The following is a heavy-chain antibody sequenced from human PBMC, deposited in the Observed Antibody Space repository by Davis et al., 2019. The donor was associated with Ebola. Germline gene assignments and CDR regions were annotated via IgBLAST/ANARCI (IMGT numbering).Heavy chain of an antibody. Sequence: PGGSLRLSCAGSGYSFSSFGIHWVRQGPGKGLEWVAVISNDGSKKFYVDSVKGRFTISRDTARNSVHLQMDSLRAEDTAIYYCARGPLTALDYWGQGTLVTVSS. CDR1: GYSFSSFG. CDR3: ARGPLTALDY. V-gene: IGHV3-30*03. CDR2: ISNDGSKK. J-gene: IGHJ4*02. D-gene: IGHD3-9*01.